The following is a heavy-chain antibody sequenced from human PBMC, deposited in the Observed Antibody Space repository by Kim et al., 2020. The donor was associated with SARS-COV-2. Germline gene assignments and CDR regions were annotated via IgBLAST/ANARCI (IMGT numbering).Heavy chain of an antibody. CDR1: GYSISSGYY. CDR2: IYHSGST. D-gene: IGHD6-19*01. V-gene: IGHV4-38-2*02. CDR3: AREKTSRFVTYSSGWYEPQLIWN. J-gene: IGHJ4*02. Sequence: SETLSLTCTVSGYSISSGYYWGWIRQPPGKGLEWIGSIYHSGSTYYNPSLKSRVTISVDTSKNQFSLKLSSVTAADTAVYYCAREKTSRFVTYSSGWYEPQLIWNWGQGTLVTVSS.